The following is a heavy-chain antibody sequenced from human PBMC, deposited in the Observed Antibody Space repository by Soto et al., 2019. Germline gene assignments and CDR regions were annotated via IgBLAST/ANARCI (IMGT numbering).Heavy chain of an antibody. CDR3: ARDSRGLDY. V-gene: IGHV4-59*01. Sequence: SETLSLTCTVSGCSISSYYWSWIRQPPGKGLEWIGYIYYSGSTNYNPSLKSRVTISVDTSKNQFSLKLSSVTAADTAVYYCARDSRGLDYWGQGTLVTVSS. CDR1: GCSISSYY. CDR2: IYYSGST. J-gene: IGHJ4*02.